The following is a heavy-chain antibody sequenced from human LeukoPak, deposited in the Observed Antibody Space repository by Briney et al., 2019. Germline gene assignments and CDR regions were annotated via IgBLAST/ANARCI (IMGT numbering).Heavy chain of an antibody. D-gene: IGHD1-26*01. Sequence: PGGSLRLSCAASGFTFSSYSMNWVRQAPGKWLEWVSSISSISSYIYYADSVKGRFTISRDNAKNSLYLQMNSLRAEDTAVYYCARFSGNDAFDIWGQGTMVTVSS. CDR1: GFTFSSYS. CDR3: ARFSGNDAFDI. CDR2: ISSISSYI. V-gene: IGHV3-21*01. J-gene: IGHJ3*02.